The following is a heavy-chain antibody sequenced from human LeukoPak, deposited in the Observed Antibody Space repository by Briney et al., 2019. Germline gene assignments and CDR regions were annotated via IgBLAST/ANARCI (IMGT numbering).Heavy chain of an antibody. D-gene: IGHD3-3*01. CDR1: GFTFDDYG. CDR3: ATERLGIFEF. V-gene: IGHV3-20*04. Sequence: GGSLRLSCAASGFTFDDYGMSWVRQAPGKGLEWVSGINWNGGSTGYADSVKGRFTISRDGAKNSVYLQMNNLRVDDTAVYYCATERLGIFEFWGQGSLVTVSS. J-gene: IGHJ4*02. CDR2: INWNGGST.